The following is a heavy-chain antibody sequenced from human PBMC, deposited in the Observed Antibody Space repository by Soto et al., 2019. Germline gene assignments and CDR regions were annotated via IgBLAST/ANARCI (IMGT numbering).Heavy chain of an antibody. V-gene: IGHV1-69*02. CDR3: ARDIVVEVAASHAYHYGLDV. Sequence: ASVKVSCKASGGTFSSYTISWVRQAPGQGLEWVGRFIPILGIATYAQKFQGRVTITADKSTSTVSMELSSLRSEDTAVYYCARDIVVEVAASHAYHYGLDVWGQGTTVTVSS. J-gene: IGHJ6*02. CDR1: GGTFSSYT. D-gene: IGHD2-15*01. CDR2: FIPILGIA.